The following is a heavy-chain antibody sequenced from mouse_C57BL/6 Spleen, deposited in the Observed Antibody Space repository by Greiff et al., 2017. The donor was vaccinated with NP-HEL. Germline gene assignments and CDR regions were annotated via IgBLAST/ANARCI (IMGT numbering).Heavy chain of an antibody. CDR2: IYPGSGNT. J-gene: IGHJ4*01. D-gene: IGHD1-3*01. V-gene: IGHV1-76*01. CDR1: GYTFTDYY. Sequence: QVQLQQSGAELVRPGASVKLSCKASGYTFTDYYINWVKQRPGQGLEWIARIYPGSGNTYYNEKFKGKATLTAEKSSSTAYMQLSSLTSEDSAVYFCARDSITDAMDYWGQGTSVTVSS. CDR3: ARDSITDAMDY.